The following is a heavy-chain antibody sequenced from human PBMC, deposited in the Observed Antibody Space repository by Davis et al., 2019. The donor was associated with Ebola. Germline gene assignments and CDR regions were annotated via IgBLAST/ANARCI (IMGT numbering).Heavy chain of an antibody. V-gene: IGHV3-9*01. D-gene: IGHD3-10*01. CDR1: GFTFDDYA. J-gene: IGHJ6*02. CDR2: ISWNSGSI. Sequence: GGSLRLSCAASGFTFDDYAMHWVRQAPGKGLEWVSGISWNSGSIGYADSVKGRFTISRDNAKNSLYLQMNSLRAEDTALYYCAKDKSRGDYYYYYGMDVWGQGTTVTVSS. CDR3: AKDKSRGDYYYYYGMDV.